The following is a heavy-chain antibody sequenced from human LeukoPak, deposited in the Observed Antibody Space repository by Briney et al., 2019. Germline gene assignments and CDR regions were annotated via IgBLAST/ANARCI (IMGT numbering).Heavy chain of an antibody. Sequence: ASVKVSCKASGYSFTNYGITWVRQTPGQGLQWMGWISAHNGNTNYAQKLQGRVTLTTDTSTSTVYMELRSLTSDDTAVYYCARAETTLLLNYWGQGTLVTVSS. V-gene: IGHV1-18*01. D-gene: IGHD4-11*01. CDR3: ARAETTLLLNY. J-gene: IGHJ4*02. CDR2: ISAHNGNT. CDR1: GYSFTNYG.